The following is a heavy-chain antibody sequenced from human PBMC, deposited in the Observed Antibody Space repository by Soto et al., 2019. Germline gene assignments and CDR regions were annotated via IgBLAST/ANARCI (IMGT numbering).Heavy chain of an antibody. CDR1: GFTFNSYG. D-gene: IGHD6-6*01. V-gene: IGHV3-30*18. CDR2: ISYDGSST. Sequence: QVQLVESGGGVVQPGRSLRLSCEASGFTFNSYGMHWVRHAPGKGLEWVTVISYDGSSTNYPDSVKGRFTISRDNSKNTLFLLMNSLRAEETAVYYCAKDASYYPGHYGSSNCHDWGEGTLVAVSS. J-gene: IGHJ4*02. CDR3: AKDASYYPGHYGSSNCHD.